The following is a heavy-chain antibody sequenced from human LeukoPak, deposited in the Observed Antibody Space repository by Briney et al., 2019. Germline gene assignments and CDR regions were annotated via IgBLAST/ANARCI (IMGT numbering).Heavy chain of an antibody. CDR2: INPNSGGT. Sequence: ASVKVSCKASGYTFTGYYMHWVRQAPGQGLEWMGWINPNSGGTNYAQKFQGRVTMTRDTSISTAYMELSRLRSDDTAVYYCGKDIFSYDSSGSDYWGQGTLVTVSS. CDR1: GYTFTGYY. CDR3: GKDIFSYDSSGSDY. V-gene: IGHV1-2*02. J-gene: IGHJ4*02. D-gene: IGHD3-22*01.